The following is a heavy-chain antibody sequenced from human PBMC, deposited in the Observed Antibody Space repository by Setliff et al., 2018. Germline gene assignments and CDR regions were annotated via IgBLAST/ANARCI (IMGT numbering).Heavy chain of an antibody. J-gene: IGHJ5*02. Sequence: PSETLSLTCTVSGDSINSRTNYWSWIRHRPGEGLEYIGHITSSGYTNYSPSLQGRVAISEDTSENQFSLKLSSVTAADTAIYFCVRGRTSGLFLSRFDPWGQGTLVTVSS. CDR2: ITSSGYT. D-gene: IGHD2-21*01. V-gene: IGHV4-31*03. CDR3: VRGRTSGLFLSRFDP. CDR1: GDSINSRTNY.